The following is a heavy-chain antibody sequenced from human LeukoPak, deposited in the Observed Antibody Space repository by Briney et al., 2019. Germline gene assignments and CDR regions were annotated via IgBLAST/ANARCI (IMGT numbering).Heavy chain of an antibody. Sequence: SETLSLTCTVSGYSISSGYYWGWIRQPPGKGLEWIGSIYHSGSTYYNPSLKSRVTISVDTSKNQFSLKLGSVTAADTAVYYCARTNYGELDYWGQGTLVTVSS. CDR1: GYSISSGYY. CDR2: IYHSGST. J-gene: IGHJ4*02. CDR3: ARTNYGELDY. V-gene: IGHV4-38-2*02. D-gene: IGHD4-17*01.